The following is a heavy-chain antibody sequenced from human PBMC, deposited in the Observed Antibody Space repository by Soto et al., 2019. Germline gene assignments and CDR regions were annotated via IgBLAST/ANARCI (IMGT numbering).Heavy chain of an antibody. Sequence: EVQLLESGGGLVQPGGSLRLSCAASGFTFSSYAMSWVRQAPGKGLEWVSSISSSSSYIYYADSVKGRFTISRDNAKNSLYLQMNSLRAEDTAVYYCARGGGGNSGGAFDIWGQGTMVTVSS. J-gene: IGHJ3*02. CDR3: ARGGGGNSGGAFDI. CDR2: ISSSSSYI. V-gene: IGHV3-21*01. D-gene: IGHD2-21*02. CDR1: GFTFSSYA.